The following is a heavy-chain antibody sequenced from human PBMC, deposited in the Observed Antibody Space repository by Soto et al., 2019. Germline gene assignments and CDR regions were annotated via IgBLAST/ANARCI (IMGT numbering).Heavy chain of an antibody. J-gene: IGHJ5*02. Sequence: QVKLVESGGGVVQPGRSLRLSCAASGFTFSNYDMHWVRQAPGKGLEWVSVIWYDGSNKYYADSVKGRFTISRDNSKNTLYLQMNSLRAEDTAVYYCARDPMDIVVVPAWGSNWFDPWGQGTLVTVSS. CDR3: ARDPMDIVVVPAWGSNWFDP. D-gene: IGHD2-2*03. CDR2: IWYDGSNK. CDR1: GFTFSNYD. V-gene: IGHV3-30*19.